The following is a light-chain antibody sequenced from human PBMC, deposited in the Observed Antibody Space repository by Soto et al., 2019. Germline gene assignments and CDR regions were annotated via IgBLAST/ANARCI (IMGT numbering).Light chain of an antibody. Sequence: EIVLTQSPGTLSLFPGERATLSYRASQGVSATYVAWYQHKPGQAPRLLIYGSSTRATGVPDRFSGSGSGRDFTLTISRLEPEDSALYYCQQYSISPRTFGQGTKVEIK. CDR1: QGVSATY. CDR3: QQYSISPRT. J-gene: IGKJ1*01. CDR2: GSS. V-gene: IGKV3-20*01.